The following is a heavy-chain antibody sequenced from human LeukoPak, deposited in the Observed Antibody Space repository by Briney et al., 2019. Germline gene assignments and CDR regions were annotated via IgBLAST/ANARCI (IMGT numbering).Heavy chain of an antibody. CDR2: INPNSGGT. CDR3: ARAAALYYYDSSGSHFDY. Sequence: ASVKVSCKAFGYTFTGYYMHWVRQAPGQGLEWMGWINPNSGGTNYAQKLQGRVTMTTDTSTSTAYMELRSLRSDDTAVYYCARAAALYYYDSSGSHFDYWGQGTLVTVSS. J-gene: IGHJ4*02. CDR1: GYTFTGYY. V-gene: IGHV1-2*02. D-gene: IGHD3-22*01.